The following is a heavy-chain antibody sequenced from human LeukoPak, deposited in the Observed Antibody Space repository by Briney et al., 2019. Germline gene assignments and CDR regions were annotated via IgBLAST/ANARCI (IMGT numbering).Heavy chain of an antibody. J-gene: IGHJ6*02. V-gene: IGHV3-64D*06. Sequence: GRSLRLSCAASGFTFSNYATHWVRQAPGKGLEYVAGINCNGGSTFYADSVKGRFTMSGDNSKNTLYLQMSSLRAEDTAVYYCVKGTSTKYYYYGMDVWGQGTTVTVSS. CDR3: VKGTSTKYYYYGMDV. CDR1: GFTFSNYA. D-gene: IGHD2-2*01. CDR2: INCNGGST.